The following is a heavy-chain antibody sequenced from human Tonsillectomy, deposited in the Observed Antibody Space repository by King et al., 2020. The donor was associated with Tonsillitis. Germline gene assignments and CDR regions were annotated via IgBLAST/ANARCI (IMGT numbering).Heavy chain of an antibody. J-gene: IGHJ4*02. CDR3: ARQRPHGSIWAQGRYFDY. CDR2: IYPDDSDT. D-gene: IGHD1-1*01. CDR1: GDNFTNYW. Sequence: QLVQSGAEVKKPGESLKISCKGSGDNFTNYWIGWVRQMPGKGLEWMVIIYPDDSDTIYSPSFQGQVTISADKSINTAYLQWSGLQASDSAMYYCARQRPHGSIWAQGRYFDYWGQGTLVTVSS. V-gene: IGHV5-51*01.